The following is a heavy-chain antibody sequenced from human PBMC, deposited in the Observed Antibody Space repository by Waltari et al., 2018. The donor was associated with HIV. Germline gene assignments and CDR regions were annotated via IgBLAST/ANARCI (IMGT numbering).Heavy chain of an antibody. CDR1: GFSLSTSGVG. Sequence: QITLKESGPTLVKPTQTLTLTCTFSGFSLSTSGVGVGWIRQPPGKALEWLALIYWNDDKRYSPSLKSRLTITKDTSKNQVVLTMTNMDPVDTATYYCAHSGGMLFKQQLVGKSWWFDPWGQGTLVTVSS. CDR3: AHSGGMLFKQQLVGKSWWFDP. V-gene: IGHV2-5*01. J-gene: IGHJ5*02. D-gene: IGHD6-13*01. CDR2: IYWNDDK.